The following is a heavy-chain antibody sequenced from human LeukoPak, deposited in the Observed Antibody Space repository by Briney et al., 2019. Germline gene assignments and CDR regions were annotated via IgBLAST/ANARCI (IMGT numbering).Heavy chain of an antibody. J-gene: IGHJ4*02. V-gene: IGHV3-30*18. CDR2: ISYDGSNK. Sequence: QAGGSLRLSCAASGFTFSTYSMNWVRQAPGKGLEWVAVISYDGSNKYYADSVKGRFTISRDNSKNTLYLQMNSLRAEDTAVYYCAKCLVGATVSDYWGQGTLVTVSS. CDR1: GFTFSTYS. D-gene: IGHD1-26*01. CDR3: AKCLVGATVSDY.